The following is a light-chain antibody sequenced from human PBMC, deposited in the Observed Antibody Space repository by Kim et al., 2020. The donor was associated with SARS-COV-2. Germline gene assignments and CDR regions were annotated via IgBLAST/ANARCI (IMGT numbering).Light chain of an antibody. CDR1: QSVSSSY. Sequence: SPGDRAPLSCRASQSVSSSYLAWYQQKPGQAPRLLIYGASSRATGIPDRFSGSGSGTDFTLTISRLEPEDFAVYYCQQYGSSPYTFGQGTKLEI. J-gene: IGKJ2*01. V-gene: IGKV3-20*01. CDR3: QQYGSSPYT. CDR2: GAS.